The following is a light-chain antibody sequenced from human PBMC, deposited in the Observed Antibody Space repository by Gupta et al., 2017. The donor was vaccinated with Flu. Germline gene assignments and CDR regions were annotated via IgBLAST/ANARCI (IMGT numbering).Light chain of an antibody. Sequence: QSALTQPPSASGSPGPSVAISCPGASSDVGGSNSVSWYQQHPGKAPKLMIYEVSKRPSGVPDRFSGSKSGNTASLTVSGLQAEDEADYYCSSYAGAYSFYVFGTGTKVTVL. CDR2: EVS. CDR3: SSYAGAYSFYV. V-gene: IGLV2-8*01. CDR1: SSDVGGSNS. J-gene: IGLJ1*01.